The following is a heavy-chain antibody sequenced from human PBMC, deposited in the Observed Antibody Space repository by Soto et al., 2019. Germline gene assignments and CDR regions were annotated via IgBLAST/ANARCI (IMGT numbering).Heavy chain of an antibody. V-gene: IGHV3-23*01. J-gene: IGHJ6*02. Sequence: EVQLLESGGGFIHPGGSLRLSCAASGFSFSSFAMNWVRQAAGKGLEWVSIISGSADSTFYADSVKGRFTISRDNSKSTLYLQINSLRAEDTAVYYCAKKRVAMIYAMSVYGMDVWGQGTTVTV. D-gene: IGHD2-8*01. CDR3: AKKRVAMIYAMSVYGMDV. CDR2: ISGSADST. CDR1: GFSFSSFA.